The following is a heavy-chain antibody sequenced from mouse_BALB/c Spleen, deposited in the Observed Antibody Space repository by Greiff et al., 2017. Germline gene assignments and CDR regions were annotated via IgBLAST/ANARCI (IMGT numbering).Heavy chain of an antibody. CDR1: GFTFSRFG. CDR3: ARWYGEAMDY. V-gene: IGHV5-17*02. Sequence: EVQGVESGGGLVQPGGSRKLSCAASGFTFSRFGMHWVRQAPEKGLEWVAYISSGSSTIYYADTVKGRFTISRDNPKNTLFLQMTSLRSEDTAMYYCARWYGEAMDYWGQGTSVTVSS. CDR2: ISSGSSTI. J-gene: IGHJ4*01. D-gene: IGHD2-13*01.